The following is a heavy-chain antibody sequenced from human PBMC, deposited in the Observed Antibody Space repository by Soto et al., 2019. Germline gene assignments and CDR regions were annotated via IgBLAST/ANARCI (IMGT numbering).Heavy chain of an antibody. D-gene: IGHD1-26*01. Sequence: PGGSLRLSCAASVFTFISYGMHWVRQAPGKGLEWVAVIWYDGSNKYYADSVKGRFTISRDNSKNTLYLQMNSLRAEDTAVYYCARDSSFGGSYGRVGAFDIWGQGTMGTVSS. J-gene: IGHJ3*02. CDR1: VFTFISYG. V-gene: IGHV3-33*01. CDR3: ARDSSFGGSYGRVGAFDI. CDR2: IWYDGSNK.